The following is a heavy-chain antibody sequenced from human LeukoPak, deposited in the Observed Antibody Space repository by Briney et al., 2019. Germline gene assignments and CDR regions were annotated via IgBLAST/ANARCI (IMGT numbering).Heavy chain of an antibody. D-gene: IGHD3-10*01. CDR1: GFTFSSYA. CDR2: ISGSGGST. Sequence: GGSLRLSCAASGFTFSSYAMSWVRQAPGKGLEWVSAISGSGGSTYYADSVKGRFTISRDNSKNTLYLQMNSLRAEDTAVYYCAKDLVVTMVRGTNWFDPWGQGTLVTVSS. V-gene: IGHV3-23*01. J-gene: IGHJ5*02. CDR3: AKDLVVTMVRGTNWFDP.